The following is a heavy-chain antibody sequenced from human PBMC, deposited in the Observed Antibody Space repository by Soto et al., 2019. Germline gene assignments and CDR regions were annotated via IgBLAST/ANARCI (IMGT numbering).Heavy chain of an antibody. V-gene: IGHV4-59*01. Sequence: SETLSLTCTVSGGSISGYYWSWIRQPPGKRLEWIGYIDYYGSTNYNPSLKSRVTISVDTSKKQFSLNLGSVTAADTAIYYCAKTYNWASDYWGQGTLVTVSS. J-gene: IGHJ4*02. D-gene: IGHD1-20*01. CDR3: AKTYNWASDY. CDR2: IDYYGST. CDR1: GGSISGYY.